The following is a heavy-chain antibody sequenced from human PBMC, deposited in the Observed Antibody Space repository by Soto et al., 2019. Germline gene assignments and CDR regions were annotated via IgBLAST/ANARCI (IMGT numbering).Heavy chain of an antibody. D-gene: IGHD6-13*01. Sequence: VIQEPGKGLEWVSSISSSSSYIYYADSVKGRFTISRDNAKNSLYLQMNSLRAEDTAVYYCARDFSRWYNNLFDPWGQGTLVPVSS. CDR2: ISSSSSYI. CDR3: ARDFSRWYNNLFDP. J-gene: IGHJ5*02. V-gene: IGHV3-21*01.